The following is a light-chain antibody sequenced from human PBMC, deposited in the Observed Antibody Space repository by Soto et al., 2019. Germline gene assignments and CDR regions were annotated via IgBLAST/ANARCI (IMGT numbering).Light chain of an antibody. J-gene: IGKJ1*01. CDR3: QQTFSMPGT. CDR2: GAL. CDR1: QNVGSY. V-gene: IGKV1-39*01. Sequence: IQMTQSPSALSASVGDRVTITCRASQNVGSYLNWYQQKSGKAPTLLIYGALSLHRGVPSRFVGGVSGTDFTLAINGLQPEDFATYYCQQTFSMPGTFGQGTKVEI.